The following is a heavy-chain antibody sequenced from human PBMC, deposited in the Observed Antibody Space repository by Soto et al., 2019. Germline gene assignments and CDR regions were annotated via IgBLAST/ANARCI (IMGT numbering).Heavy chain of an antibody. CDR2: IYYSGST. Sequence: QVQLQESGPGLVRPSETLSLTCTDSGGSISSSYWKWIRQSPGKGLEWIGYIYYSGSTKYNPSLPSRFSIWVDTSKNQFSLKLSSVTAADTAVYYCARDFFVSTTATCGQGTTVTVSS. CDR1: GGSISSSY. V-gene: IGHV4-59*01. D-gene: IGHD1-26*01. CDR3: ARDFFVSTTAT. J-gene: IGHJ6*02.